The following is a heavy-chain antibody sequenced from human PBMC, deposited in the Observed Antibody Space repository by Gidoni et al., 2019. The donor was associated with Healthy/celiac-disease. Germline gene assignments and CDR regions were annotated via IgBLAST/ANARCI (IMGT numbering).Heavy chain of an antibody. CDR3: AKDKGATPPYYYGMDV. V-gene: IGHV3-23*01. CDR1: GFTFSSYA. J-gene: IGHJ6*02. D-gene: IGHD1-26*01. Sequence: EVQLLESGGGLVQPGGSLRLSFAASGFTFSSYAMRWVRQAPGKGLEWVSAISGSGGSTYYADSVKGRFTISRDNSKNTLYLQMNSLRAEDTAVYYCAKDKGATPPYYYGMDVWGQGTTVTVSS. CDR2: ISGSGGST.